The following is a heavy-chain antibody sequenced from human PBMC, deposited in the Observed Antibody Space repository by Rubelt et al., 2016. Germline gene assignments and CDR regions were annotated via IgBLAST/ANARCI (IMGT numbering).Heavy chain of an antibody. V-gene: IGHV4-39*07. J-gene: IGHJ4*02. CDR2: YYSGST. Sequence: YYSGSTYYNPSLKSRVTISVDTSKNQFSLKLSSVTAADTAVYYCARSGTGYCSGGSCYSHYWGQGTLVTVSS. D-gene: IGHD2-15*01. CDR3: ARSGTGYCSGGSCYSHY.